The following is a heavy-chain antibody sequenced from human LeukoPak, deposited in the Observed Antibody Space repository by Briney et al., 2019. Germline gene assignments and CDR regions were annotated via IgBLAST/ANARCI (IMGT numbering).Heavy chain of an antibody. J-gene: IGHJ4*02. CDR1: GFTFRRYW. Sequence: GGSLRLSCAASGFTFRRYWMSWVRQAAGKGLEWVANIKQDGSEKYYVDSVKGRFTISRDNAKNSLYLQMNSLRAEDTAVYYCARDGDCSGGSCYPFGYWGQGTLVTVSS. D-gene: IGHD2-15*01. V-gene: IGHV3-7*01. CDR3: ARDGDCSGGSCYPFGY. CDR2: IKQDGSEK.